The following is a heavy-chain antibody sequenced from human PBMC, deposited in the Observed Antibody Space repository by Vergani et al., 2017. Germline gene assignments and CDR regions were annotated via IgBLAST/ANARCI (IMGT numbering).Heavy chain of an antibody. J-gene: IGHJ4*02. CDR3: AKAHSITFGGVIATDY. CDR1: GGTFSSYT. V-gene: IGHV1-69*02. D-gene: IGHD3-16*02. Sequence: QVQLVQSGAEVKKPGSSVKVSCKASGGTFSSYTISWVRQAPGQGLEWMGRIIPILGIANYAQKFQGRVTITADKSTSTAYMELSSLRAEDTAVYYCAKAHSITFGGVIATDYWGQGTLVTVSS. CDR2: IIPILGIA.